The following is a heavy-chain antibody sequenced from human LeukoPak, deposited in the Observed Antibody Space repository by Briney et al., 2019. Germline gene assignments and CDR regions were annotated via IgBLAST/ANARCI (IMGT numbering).Heavy chain of an antibody. J-gene: IGHJ5*02. CDR1: GGSISTSNYY. CDR3: ARVIGAAAGTPAFDP. CDR2: IYYSGST. D-gene: IGHD6-13*01. V-gene: IGHV4-61*01. Sequence: SETLSLTCTVSGGSISTSNYYWSWIRQPPGKGLEWIGYIYYSGSTNYNPSLKSRVTISVDTSKNQFSLKLSSVTAADTAVYYCARVIGAAAGTPAFDPWGQGTLVTVSS.